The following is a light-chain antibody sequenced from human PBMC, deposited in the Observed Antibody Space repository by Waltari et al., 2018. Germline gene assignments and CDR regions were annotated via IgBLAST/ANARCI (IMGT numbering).Light chain of an antibody. J-gene: IGLJ3*02. CDR3: AAWDDGLSGRSWV. CDR1: SSNIGSHT. V-gene: IGLV1-44*01. Sequence: QSVLTQPPSASGTPGQRVTISCSGSSSNIGSHTVNWYQQLPGTAPKLLIYSNYKRPSGVPDRVSGSRSGTSASLAISGLQSEDEADYYCAAWDDGLSGRSWVFGGGTKLTVL. CDR2: SNY.